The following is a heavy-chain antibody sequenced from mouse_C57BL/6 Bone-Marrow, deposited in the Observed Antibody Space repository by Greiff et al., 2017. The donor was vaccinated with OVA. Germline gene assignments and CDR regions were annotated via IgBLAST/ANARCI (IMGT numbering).Heavy chain of an antibody. J-gene: IGHJ2*01. CDR3: TYDYDDY. CDR1: GFTIKDDY. CDR2: IDPENGDT. Sequence: VQLQQSGAELVRPGASVKLSCTASGFTIKDDYMHWVKQRPEQGLEWIGWIDPENGDTEYASKFQGKATITADTSSNTAYLQLSSLTSEDTAVYYCTYDYDDYWGQGTTLTVSS. V-gene: IGHV14-4*01. D-gene: IGHD2-4*01.